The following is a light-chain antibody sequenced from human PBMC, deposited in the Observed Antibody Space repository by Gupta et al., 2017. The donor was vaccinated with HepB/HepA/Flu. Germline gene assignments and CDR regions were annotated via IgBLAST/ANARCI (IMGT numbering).Light chain of an antibody. CDR2: GNK. V-gene: IGLV1-40*01. CDR1: SSNIGADYD. CDR3: QSYDNSLSGVV. J-gene: IGLJ2*01. Sequence: QSVLTQPPSVSVATGQTVTISCAGSSSNIGADYDVHWYQQLPGTAPKLLIYGNKNRASGGPDRFSGSKFGTSASLAITGLQAEDEADYYCQSYDNSLSGVVFGGGTKVTVL.